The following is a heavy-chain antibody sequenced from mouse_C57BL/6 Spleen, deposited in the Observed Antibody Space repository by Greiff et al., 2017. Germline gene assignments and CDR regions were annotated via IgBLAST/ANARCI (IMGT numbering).Heavy chain of an antibody. CDR1: GYTFTSYW. J-gene: IGHJ2*01. V-gene: IGHV1-7*01. CDR3: AGYWDFDY. D-gene: IGHD4-1*01. Sequence: VKLQESGAELVKPGASVKLSCKASGYTFTSYWMHWVKQRPGQGLEWIGYINPSSGYTKYNEKFKDKTTLTADKTSSTAYMQLSSVTYEDSAVYYCAGYWDFDYWGQGTTLTVSS. CDR2: INPSSGYT.